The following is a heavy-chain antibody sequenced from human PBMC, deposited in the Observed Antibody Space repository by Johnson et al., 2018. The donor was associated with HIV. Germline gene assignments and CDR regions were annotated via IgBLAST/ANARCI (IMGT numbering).Heavy chain of an antibody. V-gene: IGHV3-7*04. Sequence: VQLVESGGGLVQPGGSLRLSCAVSGFTFSNYWMSWVRQAPGKGLELVANIKEDGREKYYVDSVKGLFTISRDNAQNSLYLQMNSLTAEDTGVYYCVRGGSWLLDAFDIWGQGTMVTVSS. CDR2: IKEDGREK. CDR3: VRGGSWLLDAFDI. J-gene: IGHJ3*02. CDR1: GFTFSNYW. D-gene: IGHD3-16*01.